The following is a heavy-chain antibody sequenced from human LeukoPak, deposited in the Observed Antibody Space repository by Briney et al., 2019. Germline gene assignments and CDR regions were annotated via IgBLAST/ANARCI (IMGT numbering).Heavy chain of an antibody. CDR1: GYTFTSYD. J-gene: IGHJ5*02. D-gene: IGHD6-13*01. V-gene: IGHV1-8*01. CDR3: ARAGIAAAGTFDP. CDR2: MNPNSGNT. Sequence: ASVKVSCKASGYTFTSYDINWVRQATGQGLEWTGWMNPNSGNTGYAQKFQGRVTMTRNTSISTAYMELSSLRSEDTAVYYCARAGIAAAGTFDPWGQGTLVTVSS.